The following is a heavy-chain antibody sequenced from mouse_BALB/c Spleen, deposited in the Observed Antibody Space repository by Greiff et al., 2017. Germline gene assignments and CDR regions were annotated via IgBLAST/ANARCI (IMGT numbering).Heavy chain of an antibody. J-gene: IGHJ1*01. CDR1: GFNIKDYY. D-gene: IGHD1-1*01. CDR3: NAYYYGSSYVRYFDV. CDR2: IDPENGDT. Sequence: EVKLMESGAELVRSGASVKLSCTASGFNIKDYYMHWVKQRPEQGLEWIGWIDPENGDTEYAPKFQGKATMTADTSSNTAYLQLSSLTSEDTAVYYCNAYYYGSSYVRYFDVWGAGTTVTVSS. V-gene: IGHV14-4*02.